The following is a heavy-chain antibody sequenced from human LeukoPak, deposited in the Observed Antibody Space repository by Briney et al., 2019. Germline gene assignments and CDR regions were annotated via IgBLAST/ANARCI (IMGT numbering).Heavy chain of an antibody. Sequence: SETLSLTCTVSGGSIISGTYYWGWIRQPPGQGLEWIGSIYHSGGTYYSPSLKSRVTISVDTSKNQFSLKLSSVTAADTAVYYCARTRIAVAGMVDPWGQGTLVTVSS. D-gene: IGHD6-19*01. V-gene: IGHV4-39*01. CDR2: IYHSGGT. CDR3: ARTRIAVAGMVDP. J-gene: IGHJ5*02. CDR1: GGSIISGTYY.